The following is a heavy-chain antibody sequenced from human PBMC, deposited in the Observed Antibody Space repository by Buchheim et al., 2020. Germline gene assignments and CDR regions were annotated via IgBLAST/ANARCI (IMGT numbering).Heavy chain of an antibody. CDR1: GYTFTSYD. CDR3: ARGPPYYDFWSGYYWPYYYYGMDV. Sequence: QVQLVQSGAEVKKPGASVKVSCKASGYTFTSYDINWVRQATGQGLEWMGWMNPNSGNTGYAQKFQGRVTMTRKPSISTAYMELSSLRSEDTAVYYCARGPPYYDFWSGYYWPYYYYGMDVWGQGTT. D-gene: IGHD3-3*01. J-gene: IGHJ6*02. CDR2: MNPNSGNT. V-gene: IGHV1-8*01.